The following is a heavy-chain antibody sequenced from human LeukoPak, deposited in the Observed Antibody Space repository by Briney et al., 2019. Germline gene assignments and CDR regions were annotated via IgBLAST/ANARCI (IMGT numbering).Heavy chain of an antibody. CDR1: GYTFTSYD. Sequence: RASVKVSCKASGYTFTSYDINWVRQATGQGLEWMGWMNPNSGNTGYAQKFQGRATMTRNTSISIAYMELSSLRSDDTAVYYCARATGKDILTGRKLDNWGQGTLVTVSS. CDR3: ARATGKDILTGRKLDN. V-gene: IGHV1-8*01. D-gene: IGHD3-9*01. J-gene: IGHJ4*02. CDR2: MNPNSGNT.